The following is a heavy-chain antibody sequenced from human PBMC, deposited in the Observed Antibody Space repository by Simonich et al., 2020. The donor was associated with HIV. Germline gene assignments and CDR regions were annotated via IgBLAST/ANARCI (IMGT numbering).Heavy chain of an antibody. CDR2: IRTYTGNT. Sequence: QVQLVQSGGEVKKPGASVKVSCKASGYTFTNYAINWVRQAPGQGLEWMGWIRTYTGNTTYAQNPQGRVTMTTDTSARTAYMELRSLRSDDTAVYYCARGGNWFDYWGQGTLVTVSS. CDR3: ARGGNWFDY. V-gene: IGHV1-18*01. J-gene: IGHJ4*02. D-gene: IGHD1-1*01. CDR1: GYTFTNYA.